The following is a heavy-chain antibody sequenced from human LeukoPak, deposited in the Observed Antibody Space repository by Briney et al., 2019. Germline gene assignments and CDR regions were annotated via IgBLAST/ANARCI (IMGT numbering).Heavy chain of an antibody. J-gene: IGHJ3*02. CDR3: ARDSGYTGSDAFDI. CDR2: ISSSGSTI. D-gene: IGHD5-12*01. Sequence: PGGSLRLSCAASGFTFSDYYMSWIRQAPGKGLEWVSYISSSGSTIYYADSVKGRFTISRDNSKNTLYLQMDSLRTEDTAVYYCARDSGYTGSDAFDIWGQGTMVTVSS. V-gene: IGHV3-11*04. CDR1: GFTFSDYY.